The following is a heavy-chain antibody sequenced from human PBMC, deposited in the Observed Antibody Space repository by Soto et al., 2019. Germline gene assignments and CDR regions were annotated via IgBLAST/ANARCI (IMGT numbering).Heavy chain of an antibody. CDR3: ARDVSLVFAP. D-gene: IGHD2-8*02. Sequence: EVQLVESGGGLVQPGGSLRLSCVASGFTLSSYWMHWVRQAPGKGLVWVSHINNDGSNTNYADSVKGRFTISRDNAKNTLYLQMNSLRAEDTAVYYCARDVSLVFAPWGQGTLVTVSS. J-gene: IGHJ5*02. CDR1: GFTLSSYW. CDR2: INNDGSNT. V-gene: IGHV3-74*01.